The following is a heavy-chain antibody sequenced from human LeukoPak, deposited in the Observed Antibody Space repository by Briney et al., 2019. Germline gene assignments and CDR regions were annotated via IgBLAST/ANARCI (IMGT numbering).Heavy chain of an antibody. CDR1: GFTVSSNY. CDR2: IYSGGST. CDR3: ARVNGYSSGWYDY. J-gene: IGHJ4*02. D-gene: IGHD6-19*01. Sequence: GGSLRLSCAASGFTVSSNYMSWVRQAPGKGLEWVSVIYSGGSTYYADSVKGRFTISRDNSKSTLYLQMNSLRAEDTAVYYCARVNGYSSGWYDYWGQGTLVTVSS. V-gene: IGHV3-66*01.